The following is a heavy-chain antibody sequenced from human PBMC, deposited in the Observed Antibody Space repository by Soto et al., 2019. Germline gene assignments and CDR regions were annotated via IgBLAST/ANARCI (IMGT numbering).Heavy chain of an antibody. CDR1: GFTFSSYA. D-gene: IGHD3-3*01. CDR3: AKDFSYDFWSGYYNDY. Sequence: GGSLKLSCAASGFTFSSYAMSWVRQAPGKGLEWVSAISGSGGSTYYADSVKGRFTMSRDNSKNTLYLQMNSLRAEDTAVYYCAKDFSYDFWSGYYNDYWGQGTLVTVSS. J-gene: IGHJ4*02. CDR2: ISGSGGST. V-gene: IGHV3-23*01.